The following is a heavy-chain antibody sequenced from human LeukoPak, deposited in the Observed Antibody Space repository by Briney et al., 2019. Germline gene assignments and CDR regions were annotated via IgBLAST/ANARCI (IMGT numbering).Heavy chain of an antibody. CDR2: IYYSGST. CDR1: GGSISSSSYY. J-gene: IGHJ6*03. Sequence: SETLSLTCTVPGGSISSSSYYWGWIRQPPGKGLEWIGSIYYSGSTYYNPSLKSRVTISVDTSKNQFSLKLSSVTAADTAVYYCASITVSEDYYYYYYMDVWGKGTTVTVSS. V-gene: IGHV4-39*07. D-gene: IGHD4-11*01. CDR3: ASITVSEDYYYYYYMDV.